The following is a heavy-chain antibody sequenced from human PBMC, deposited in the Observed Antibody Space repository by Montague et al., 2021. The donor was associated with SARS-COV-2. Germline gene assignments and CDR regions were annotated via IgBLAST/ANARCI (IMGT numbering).Heavy chain of an antibody. D-gene: IGHD2-2*02. CDR2: INHSGST. V-gene: IGHV4-34*01. CDR1: GGSFSGYY. J-gene: IGHJ5*02. Sequence: SETLSPTCAVYGGSFSGYYWSWIRQPPGKGLEWIGEINHSGSTNYNPSLKSRVTISVDTSKNQFSLKLSSVTAADTAVYYCASLTLGYCSSTSCYSGWFDPWGQGTLVTVSS. CDR3: ASLTLGYCSSTSCYSGWFDP.